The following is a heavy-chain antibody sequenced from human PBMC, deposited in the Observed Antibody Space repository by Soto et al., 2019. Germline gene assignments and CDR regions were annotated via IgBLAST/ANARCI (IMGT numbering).Heavy chain of an antibody. CDR2: LKSETVGGTA. J-gene: IGHJ4*02. V-gene: IGHV3-15*01. CDR3: AKDREAVAGTVHFDY. D-gene: IGHD6-19*01. CDR1: GLTIDNAW. Sequence: PGGSLRLSCATSGLTIDNAWVSWVRQAPGKGLEWVGRLKSETVGGTAEYATPVKGRFTISRDVSQSTLYLQMNSLSTEDTAVYYCAKDREAVAGTVHFDYWGQGTLVTVS.